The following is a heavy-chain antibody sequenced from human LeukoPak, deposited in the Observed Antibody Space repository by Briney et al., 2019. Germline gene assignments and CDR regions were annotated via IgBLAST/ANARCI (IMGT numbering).Heavy chain of an antibody. CDR1: GFTVSTKY. CDR2: TYSGGVT. D-gene: IGHD2-15*01. J-gene: IGHJ6*02. CDR3: AREKSRGGDFYGMDV. V-gene: IGHV3-53*01. Sequence: GGSLRLSCAASGFTVSTKYMSWVRQSPVKGLEWVSITYSGGVTYYADSVRGRFTIPRDNSKNTMDLQMDSLRADDTAIYYCAREKSRGGDFYGMDVWGQGTTVTVSS.